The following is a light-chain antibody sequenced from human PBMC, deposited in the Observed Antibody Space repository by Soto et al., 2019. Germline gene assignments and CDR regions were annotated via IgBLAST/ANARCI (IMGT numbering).Light chain of an antibody. V-gene: IGKV1-9*01. J-gene: IGKJ1*01. CDR3: QQYNSYPWT. CDR2: DAS. Sequence: IQLTQSPSSLSSSVGDRVTITCRASQGISSYLGWYQQKPGKAPNLLIYDASTLHSGVPSRFSGSGSGTEFTLTISSLQPDDFATYYCQQYNSYPWTFGQGTKVDI. CDR1: QGISSY.